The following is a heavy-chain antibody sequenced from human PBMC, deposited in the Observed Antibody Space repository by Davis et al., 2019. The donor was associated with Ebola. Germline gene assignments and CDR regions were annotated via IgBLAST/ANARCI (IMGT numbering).Heavy chain of an antibody. J-gene: IGHJ6*04. D-gene: IGHD4-17*01. CDR2: INHSGST. Sequence: GSLRLSCAVYGGSFSGYYWSWIRQPPGKGLEWIGEINHSGSTNYNPSLKSRVTISVDTSKNQFSLKLSSVTAADTAVYYCARGPRGGTVTTFYYYGMDVWGKGTTVTVSS. CDR1: GGSFSGYY. V-gene: IGHV4-34*01. CDR3: ARGPRGGTVTTFYYYGMDV.